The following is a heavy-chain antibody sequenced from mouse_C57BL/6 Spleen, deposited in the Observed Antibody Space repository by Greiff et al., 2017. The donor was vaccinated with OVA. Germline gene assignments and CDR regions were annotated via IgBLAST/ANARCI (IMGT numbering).Heavy chain of an antibody. Sequence: DVKLVESGGGLVKPGGSLKLSCAASGFTFSSYAMSWVRQTPEKRLEWVATISDGGSYTYYPDNVKGRFTISRDNAKNNLYLQMSHLKSEDTAMYYCARAGYYGSSPWFAYWGQGTLVTVSA. CDR1: GFTFSSYA. CDR3: ARAGYYGSSPWFAY. V-gene: IGHV5-4*03. D-gene: IGHD1-1*01. CDR2: ISDGGSYT. J-gene: IGHJ3*01.